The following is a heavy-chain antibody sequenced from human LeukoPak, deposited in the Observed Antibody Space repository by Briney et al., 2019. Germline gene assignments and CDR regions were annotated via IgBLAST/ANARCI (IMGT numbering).Heavy chain of an antibody. D-gene: IGHD3-16*01. CDR1: GFPSNNPG. CDR2: LKRKSDGGTT. J-gene: IGHJ4*02. CDR3: TSHPWGGASDSALFDY. Sequence: PGGSLRLPWETPGFPSNNPGIGGVGKAPGKGRDWVGRLKRKSDGGTTDYAAPVKGRFTISRDDSKNTLYLQMNSLKTEDTAVYYCTSHPWGGASDSALFDYWGQGTLVTVSS. V-gene: IGHV3-15*01.